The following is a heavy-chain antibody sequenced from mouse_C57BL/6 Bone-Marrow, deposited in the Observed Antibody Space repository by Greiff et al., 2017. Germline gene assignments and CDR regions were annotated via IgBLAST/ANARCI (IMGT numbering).Heavy chain of an antibody. Sequence: EVQLVESGGGLVKPGGSLKLSCAASGFTFSDYGMHWVRQAPEKGLEWVAYISSGSSTIYYADTVKGRFTISRDNAKNTLFLQMTSVRSEDTAMYYCARPGYGNFAWFAYWGQGTLGTVSA. V-gene: IGHV5-17*01. CDR1: GFTFSDYG. D-gene: IGHD2-1*01. CDR2: ISSGSSTI. J-gene: IGHJ3*01. CDR3: ARPGYGNFAWFAY.